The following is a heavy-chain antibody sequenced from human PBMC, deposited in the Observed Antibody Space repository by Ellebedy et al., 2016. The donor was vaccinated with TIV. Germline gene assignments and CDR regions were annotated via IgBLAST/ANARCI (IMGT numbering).Heavy chain of an antibody. D-gene: IGHD1-14*01. CDR3: ATRGEPYGMDV. V-gene: IGHV3-33*01. CDR1: GFTFSSYG. Sequence: GESLKISCAASGFTFSSYGMPWVRQAPGKGLEWVAVIWYDGSNKYYADSVKGRFTISRDNSKNTLYLQMNSLRAEDTAVYYCATRGEPYGMDVWGQGTTVTVSS. J-gene: IGHJ6*02. CDR2: IWYDGSNK.